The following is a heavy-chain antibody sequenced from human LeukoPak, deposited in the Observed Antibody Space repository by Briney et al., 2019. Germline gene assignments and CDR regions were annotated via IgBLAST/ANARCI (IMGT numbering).Heavy chain of an antibody. J-gene: IGHJ3*02. CDR1: KLTFSNYA. D-gene: IGHD4-17*01. Sequence: PGGSLRLSCAASKLTFSNYAITWVRQPPGKGLEWVSSIGGRGDRTKYADSVKGRFTISRDNSKNTLYLQMNSLRVEDTAVYYCAKDPNGDYVGAFDMWGPGTMVTVSS. CDR2: IGGRGDRT. CDR3: AKDPNGDYVGAFDM. V-gene: IGHV3-23*01.